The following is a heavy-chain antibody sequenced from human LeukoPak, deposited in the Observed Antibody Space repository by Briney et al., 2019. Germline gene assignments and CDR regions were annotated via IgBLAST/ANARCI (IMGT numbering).Heavy chain of an antibody. CDR3: AKKVYYDSSGYIDY. Sequence: GGSLRLSCAASGFTFSSYAMSWVRQAPGKGLEWVSAISGSGGSAYYADSVKGRFTTSRDNSKNTLYLQMNSLRAEDTAVYYCAKKVYYDSSGYIDYWGQGTLVTVSS. D-gene: IGHD3-22*01. V-gene: IGHV3-23*01. CDR2: ISGSGGSA. CDR1: GFTFSSYA. J-gene: IGHJ4*02.